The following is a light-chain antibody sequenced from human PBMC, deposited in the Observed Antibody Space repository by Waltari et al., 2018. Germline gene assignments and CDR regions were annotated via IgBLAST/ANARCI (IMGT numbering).Light chain of an antibody. CDR1: GSNIKSSY. CDR2: END. Sequence: QSVLTQPPSVSGTPGQRLTISCSGSGSNIKSSYIYWYQKLAGSAPKLLIFENDQRPSGVPDRFSASKSGTAASLAINGLRSEDEALYYCATWDDGRSFFGGGTKLTVL. V-gene: IGLV1-47*01. J-gene: IGLJ2*01. CDR3: ATWDDGRSF.